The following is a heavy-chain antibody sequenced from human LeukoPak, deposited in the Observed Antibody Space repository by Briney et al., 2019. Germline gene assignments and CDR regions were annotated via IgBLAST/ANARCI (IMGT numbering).Heavy chain of an antibody. J-gene: IGHJ4*02. V-gene: IGHV3-66*01. CDR2: IYSGGST. CDR1: GFTVSNNY. Sequence: GGSLRLSCAASGFTVSNNYMSWVRQAPGKGLEWVSVIYSGGSTYYADSVKGRFTISRDNSKNTLYLQMNSLRAEDTALYYCARGRASVYSSSWNYGNWGQGTLVTVSS. CDR3: ARGRASVYSSSWNYGN. D-gene: IGHD6-13*01.